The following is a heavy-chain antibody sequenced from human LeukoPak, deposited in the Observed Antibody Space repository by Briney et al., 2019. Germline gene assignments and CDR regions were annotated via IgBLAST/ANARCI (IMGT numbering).Heavy chain of an antibody. CDR3: ATRVSVRQDTAMVPYNWFDP. D-gene: IGHD5-18*01. V-gene: IGHV4-34*01. Sequence: PSETLSLTCAVYGGSFSGYYWSWIRQPPGKGLEWIGEINHSGSTNYNPSLKSRVTISVDTSKNQFSLKLSSVTAADTAVYYCATRVSVRQDTAMVPYNWFDPWGQGTLVTVSS. CDR1: GGSFSGYY. J-gene: IGHJ5*02. CDR2: INHSGST.